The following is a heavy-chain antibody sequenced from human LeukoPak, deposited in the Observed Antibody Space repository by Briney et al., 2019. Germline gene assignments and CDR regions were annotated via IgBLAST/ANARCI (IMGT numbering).Heavy chain of an antibody. Sequence: SETLSLTCTVSGGSISSYYWSWIRQPPGKGLEWIGYIYYTGSTNYNASLKSRVTISIDTSKNQFSLNLNSVTAADTAVYYCARQPTQGYGDYWYFDLWGRGTLVTVSS. V-gene: IGHV4-59*01. CDR3: ARQPTQGYGDYWYFDL. CDR1: GGSISSYY. CDR2: IYYTGST. D-gene: IGHD4-17*01. J-gene: IGHJ2*01.